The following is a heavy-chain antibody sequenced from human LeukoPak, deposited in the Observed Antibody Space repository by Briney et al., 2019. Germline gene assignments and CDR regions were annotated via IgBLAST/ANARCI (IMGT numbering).Heavy chain of an antibody. CDR3: AKDHGSSDWYYFDY. Sequence: GGSLRLSCAASGFTFSSYEMNWVRQAPGKGLEWVSYISSSGSTIYYADSVKGRFTISRDNAKNSLYLQMNTLRADDTAVYYCAKDHGSSDWYYFDYWGQGTLVTVSS. V-gene: IGHV3-48*03. J-gene: IGHJ4*02. D-gene: IGHD6-13*01. CDR2: ISSSGSTI. CDR1: GFTFSSYE.